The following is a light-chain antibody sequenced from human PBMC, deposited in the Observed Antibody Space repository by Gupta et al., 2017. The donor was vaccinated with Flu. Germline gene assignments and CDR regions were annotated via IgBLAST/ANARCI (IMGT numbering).Light chain of an antibody. V-gene: IGLV3-1*01. CDR3: QAWDRSILYV. CDR1: NLANEF. CDR2: QHN. Sequence: PTQPLSVSVAAGQTANITCSGRNLANEFFSWYQQRPGQSPVLVIYQHNKRPSGIPERFSGSSSGNTATLTISGAQPMDEADYYCQAWDRSILYVFGTGTKVTVL. J-gene: IGLJ1*01.